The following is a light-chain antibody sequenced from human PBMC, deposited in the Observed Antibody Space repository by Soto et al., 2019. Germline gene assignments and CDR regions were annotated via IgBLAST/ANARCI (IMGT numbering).Light chain of an antibody. J-gene: IGKJ4*01. CDR3: QQRGNWPS. V-gene: IGKV3-11*01. Sequence: EIALTQSPATLSLSPGERATLSCRASQSVSRYLAWYQQKPGQAPRLLIYDASNRATGIPARFSGSGSGTDFTLTISSLEPEDFGVYYCQQRGNWPSFGGGSKVEIK. CDR1: QSVSRY. CDR2: DAS.